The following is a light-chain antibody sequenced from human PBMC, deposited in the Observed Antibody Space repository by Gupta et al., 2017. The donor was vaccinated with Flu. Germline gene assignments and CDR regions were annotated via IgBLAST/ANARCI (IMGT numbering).Light chain of an antibody. J-gene: IGKJ1*01. CDR3: QQYYSTPWT. Sequence: NCKSSQSVLYSSNNKNYLAWYQQRPGQPPKLLIYWASTRESGVPDRFSGSGSGTDFTLTISSLQAEDVAVYYCQQYYSTPWTFGQGTKVEIK. V-gene: IGKV4-1*01. CDR1: QSVLYSSNNKNY. CDR2: WAS.